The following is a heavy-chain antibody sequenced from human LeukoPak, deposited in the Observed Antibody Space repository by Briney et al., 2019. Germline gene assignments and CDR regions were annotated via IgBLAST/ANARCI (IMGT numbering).Heavy chain of an antibody. CDR3: ARYEEFSTGYSAPSPRHYFDH. J-gene: IGHJ4*02. D-gene: IGHD3/OR15-3a*01. V-gene: IGHV3-30-3*01. CDR1: GFTFSSYA. Sequence: AGGSLRLSCAASGFTFSSYAMHWVRQAPGKGLEWVAVISYDGSNKYYADSVKGRFTISRDNSKNTLYLQMNSLRAEDTAVYYCARYEEFSTGYSAPSPRHYFDHWGQGTLVTVSS. CDR2: ISYDGSNK.